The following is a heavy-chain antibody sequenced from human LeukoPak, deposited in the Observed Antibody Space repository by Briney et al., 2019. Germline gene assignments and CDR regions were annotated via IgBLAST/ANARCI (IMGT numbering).Heavy chain of an antibody. J-gene: IGHJ6*02. CDR1: GYTFTVYY. CDR2: INPNSGGT. Sequence: GASVTVSFTASGYTFTVYYMHWVRQAPGQGLEWMGWINPNSGGTNYSQKFQGRVTMTRDTSISTAYMELSRLRSDDTAVYYCARLKRYYDFWTPGMDVWGQGTTVTVSS. V-gene: IGHV1-2*02. D-gene: IGHD3-3*01. CDR3: ARLKRYYDFWTPGMDV.